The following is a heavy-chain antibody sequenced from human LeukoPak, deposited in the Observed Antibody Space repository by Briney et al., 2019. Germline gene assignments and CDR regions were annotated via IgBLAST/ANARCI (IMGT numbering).Heavy chain of an antibody. CDR1: GGSISSSSYY. V-gene: IGHV4-39*01. CDR3: ARPPRVRGKLDYYGMDV. Sequence: SETLSLTCTVSGGSISSSSYYWGWIRQPPGKGLEWMGSIYYSGSTYYHPSLKSRVTISVDTSKNQFSLKLSSVTAADTAVYYCARPPRVRGKLDYYGMDVWGQGTTVTVSS. J-gene: IGHJ6*02. D-gene: IGHD3-10*01. CDR2: IYYSGST.